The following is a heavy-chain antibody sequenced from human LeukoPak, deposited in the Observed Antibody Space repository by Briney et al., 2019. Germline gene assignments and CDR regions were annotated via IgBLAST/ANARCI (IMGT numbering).Heavy chain of an antibody. J-gene: IGHJ4*02. Sequence: SETLSLTCTVSGGSINSYYWSWIRQPAGKGLEWLGRIYSSGSTNYNPSLKSRVSMSVDTSKNQFSLKLTSVTAADTAVYYCARGGKATVVTMWGQGSLVTVSS. D-gene: IGHD4-23*01. CDR1: GGSINSYY. CDR3: ARGGKATVVTM. V-gene: IGHV4-4*07. CDR2: IYSSGST.